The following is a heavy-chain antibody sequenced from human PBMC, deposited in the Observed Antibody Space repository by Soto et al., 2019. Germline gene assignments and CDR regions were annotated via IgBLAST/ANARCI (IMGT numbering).Heavy chain of an antibody. D-gene: IGHD3-10*01. CDR2: IYYSGST. CDR1: GGSISSGDYY. Sequence: SETLSLTCTVSGGSISSGDYYWSWIRQPPGKGMEWIGYIYYSGSTYYNPPLKSRVTISVDTSKNQFSLKLSSVTAADTAVYYCARDRRLWFGNSYYYGMDVWGQGTTVTVSS. V-gene: IGHV4-30-4*01. CDR3: ARDRRLWFGNSYYYGMDV. J-gene: IGHJ6*02.